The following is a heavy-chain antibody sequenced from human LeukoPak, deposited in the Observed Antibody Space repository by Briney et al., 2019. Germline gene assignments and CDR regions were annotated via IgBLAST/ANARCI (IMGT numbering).Heavy chain of an antibody. CDR2: IYPGDSDT. CDR3: ARHGGYSSRYGY. Sequence: VEYLKISCNGSGYSFTSYLIGLVRQMPGKGLEWMGIIYPGDSDTRYSPSFQGQVTISADKSLSTAYLQWSSLKASDTAMYYCARHGGYSSRYGYWGQGTLVTVSS. V-gene: IGHV5-51*01. J-gene: IGHJ4*02. CDR1: GYSFTSYL. D-gene: IGHD6-25*01.